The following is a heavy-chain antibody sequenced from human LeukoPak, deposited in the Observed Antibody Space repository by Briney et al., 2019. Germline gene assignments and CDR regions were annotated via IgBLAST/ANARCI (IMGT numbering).Heavy chain of an antibody. CDR3: AKHLSGIAVAGKVLLIPDPFDY. Sequence: GGSLRLSCAASGFTFSSYAMSWVRQAPGKGLEWVSAISGSGGSTYYADSVKGRITISRDNSKNTLYLQMNSLRAEDTAVYYCAKHLSGIAVAGKVLLIPDPFDYWGQGTLVTVSS. CDR1: GFTFSSYA. J-gene: IGHJ4*02. CDR2: ISGSGGST. V-gene: IGHV3-23*01. D-gene: IGHD6-19*01.